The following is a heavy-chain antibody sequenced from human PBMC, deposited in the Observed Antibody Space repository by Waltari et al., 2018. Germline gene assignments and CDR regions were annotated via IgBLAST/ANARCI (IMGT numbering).Heavy chain of an antibody. V-gene: IGHV4-4*02. J-gene: IGHJ4*02. CDR1: GGTISSSNW. D-gene: IGHD5-12*01. CDR2: SYHSGGT. CDR3: ARERGYSGTGSFDY. Sequence: QVQLQESGPGLVKPSGTLALTCAVSGGTISSSNWWSWVRQPPGKGLEWLGESYHSGGTNDNPSLNSRVTISVDKSKNQFSLKLSSVTAADTAVYYCARERGYSGTGSFDYWGQGTLVTVSS.